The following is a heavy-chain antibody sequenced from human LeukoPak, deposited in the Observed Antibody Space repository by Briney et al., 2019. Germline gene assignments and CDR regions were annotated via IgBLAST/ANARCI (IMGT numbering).Heavy chain of an antibody. CDR1: GFNFSAYS. V-gene: IGHV3-48*01. J-gene: IGHJ4*02. CDR3: ARGDSDHYITLDY. D-gene: IGHD4-17*01. CDR2: ISRSSDAI. Sequence: GGSLRLSCAASGFNFSAYSMNWVRQAPGKGLEWVSYISRSSDAIYGADSVKGRFTISRDNAKNLLFLQMTSLGVEDTALYYCARGDSDHYITLDYWGQGTLVTVSS.